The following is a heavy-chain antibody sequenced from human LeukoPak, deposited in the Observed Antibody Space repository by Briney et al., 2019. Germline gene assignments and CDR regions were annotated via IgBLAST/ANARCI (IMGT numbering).Heavy chain of an antibody. CDR2: IYYSGST. CDR3: ARDQIAAVDP. CDR1: GGSVSSGSYY. J-gene: IGHJ5*02. D-gene: IGHD6-13*01. Sequence: SETLSLTCTVSGGSVSSGSYYWSWIRQPPGKGLEWIGYIYYSGSTYYNPSLKSRVTISVDTSKNQFSLKLSSVTAADTAVYYCARDQIAAVDPWGQGTLVTVSS. V-gene: IGHV4-30-4*08.